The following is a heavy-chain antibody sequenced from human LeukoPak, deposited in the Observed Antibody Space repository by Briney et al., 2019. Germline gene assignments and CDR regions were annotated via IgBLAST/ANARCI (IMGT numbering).Heavy chain of an antibody. Sequence: GSLRLSCAASGFTVISSYMSWVRQAPGKGLEWVSVIYSGGNTYYTDSVKGRFTISRDNSKNTLDLQMNSLRAEDTAVYYCAKRGGYDPYYWGQGTLVTVSS. CDR1: GFTVISSY. J-gene: IGHJ4*02. D-gene: IGHD3-16*01. CDR3: AKRGGYDPYY. CDR2: IYSGGNT. V-gene: IGHV3-66*02.